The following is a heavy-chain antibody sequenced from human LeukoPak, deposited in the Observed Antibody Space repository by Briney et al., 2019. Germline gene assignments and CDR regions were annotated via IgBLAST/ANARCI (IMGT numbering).Heavy chain of an antibody. CDR1: AFTFSSQW. D-gene: IGHD2-21*01. CDR2: INSEGKST. Sequence: PGGSLRLSCVSSAFTFSSQWMHWVRQAPGRRPMWVSGINSEGKSTAYADSVKGRFTISRDNARNTMYLQMNSLRAEDTAVYYCASTPPERCSGHDCYPYFDYWGQGTLVTVSS. V-gene: IGHV3-74*03. J-gene: IGHJ4*02. CDR3: ASTPPERCSGHDCYPYFDY.